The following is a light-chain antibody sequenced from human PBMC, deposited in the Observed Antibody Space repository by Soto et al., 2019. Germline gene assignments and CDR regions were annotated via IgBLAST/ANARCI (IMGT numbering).Light chain of an antibody. V-gene: IGKV3-15*01. J-gene: IGKJ5*01. CDR3: QQYNNWPPIT. CDR1: QSVSSN. Sequence: THSTSTLSLSPRETATLSCRASQSVSSNLAWYQQKPGQAPRLLIYGASTRATGIPARFSGSGSGTEFTLTISSLQSEDFAVYYCQQYNNWPPITFGQGTRLEI. CDR2: GAS.